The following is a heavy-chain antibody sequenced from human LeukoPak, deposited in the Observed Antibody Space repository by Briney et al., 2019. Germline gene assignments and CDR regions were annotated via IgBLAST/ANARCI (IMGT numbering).Heavy chain of an antibody. V-gene: IGHV3-23*01. CDR3: AKRGGAQTKEFDY. D-gene: IGHD3-10*01. Sequence: QPGKSLRLSCAASVFTFSGYPIHWVRQAPCKGLEWVSIPSGSGDKTYYADSVKGRFTISRDNSKNTLHLQMNSLRVEDTAIYYCAKRGGAQTKEFDYWGQGTLVTVSS. J-gene: IGHJ4*02. CDR1: VFTFSGYP. CDR2: PSGSGDKT.